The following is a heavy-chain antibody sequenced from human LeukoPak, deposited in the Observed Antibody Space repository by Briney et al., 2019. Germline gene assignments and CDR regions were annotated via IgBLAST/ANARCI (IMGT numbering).Heavy chain of an antibody. CDR1: GFTFGDYA. J-gene: IGHJ3*02. CDR3: TRDLYPDAFDI. CDR2: IRSKAYGGTT. Sequence: PGRSLRLSCTASGFTFGDYAMSWFRQAPGKGLEWVGFIRSKAYGGTTEYAASVKGRFTISRDDSKSIAYLQMNSLKTEDTAVYYRTRDLYPDAFDIWGQGTMVTVSS. V-gene: IGHV3-49*03. D-gene: IGHD2-15*01.